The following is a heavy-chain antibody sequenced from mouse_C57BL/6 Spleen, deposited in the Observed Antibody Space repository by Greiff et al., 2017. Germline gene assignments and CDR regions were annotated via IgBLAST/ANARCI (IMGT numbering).Heavy chain of an antibody. Sequence: QVQLKQSGAELAKPGASVKLSCKASGYTFTSYWMHWVKQRPGQGLEWIGYINPSSGYTKYNQKFKDKATLTADKFSSTAYMQLSSLTYEDSAVYYCARDQGRGAMDYWGQGTSVTVSS. V-gene: IGHV1-7*01. J-gene: IGHJ4*01. CDR3: ARDQGRGAMDY. CDR2: INPSSGYT. CDR1: GYTFTSYW. D-gene: IGHD3-2*02.